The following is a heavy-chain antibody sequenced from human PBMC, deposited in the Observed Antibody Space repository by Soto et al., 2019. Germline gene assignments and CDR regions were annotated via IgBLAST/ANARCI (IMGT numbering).Heavy chain of an antibody. CDR1: GGSISSSNW. J-gene: IGHJ4*02. D-gene: IGHD3-10*01. CDR3: ARVYMVRGTIIRYFDY. Sequence: QVQLQESGPGLVKPSGTLSLTCAVSGGSISSSNWWSWVRQPPGKGLEWIGKIYHSGSTNYNPSLKSRVTISVAKSKNQFSLKLRSVTAADTAVYYCARVYMVRGTIIRYFDYWGQGTLVTVSS. V-gene: IGHV4-4*02. CDR2: IYHSGST.